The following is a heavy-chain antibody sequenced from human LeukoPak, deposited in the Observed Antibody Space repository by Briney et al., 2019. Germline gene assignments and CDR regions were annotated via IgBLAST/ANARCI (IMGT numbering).Heavy chain of an antibody. CDR3: ARGTSRDYIDY. J-gene: IGHJ4*02. CDR1: GYTFTSYD. Sequence: GASVKVSCKASGYTFTSYDINWVRQATGQGLEWMGWMNPNSGNTGCAQKFQGGVTMTRNTSISTAYMELSSLRSEDTAVYYCARGTSRDYIDYWGQGTLVTVSS. CDR2: MNPNSGNT. V-gene: IGHV1-8*01.